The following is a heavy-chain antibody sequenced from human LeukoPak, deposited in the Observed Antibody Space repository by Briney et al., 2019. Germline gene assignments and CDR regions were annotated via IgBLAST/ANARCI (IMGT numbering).Heavy chain of an antibody. CDR3: ARDGVDTAMVHY. J-gene: IGHJ4*02. Sequence: GGSLRLSCAASGFTFSSYSMNWVRQAPGKGLECVSYISSSGSSIYYADSVKGRFTISRDNAKNSLYPQMNSLRAEDTAVYYCARDGVDTAMVHYWGQGTLVTVSS. D-gene: IGHD5-18*01. V-gene: IGHV3-21*05. CDR1: GFTFSSYS. CDR2: ISSSGSSI.